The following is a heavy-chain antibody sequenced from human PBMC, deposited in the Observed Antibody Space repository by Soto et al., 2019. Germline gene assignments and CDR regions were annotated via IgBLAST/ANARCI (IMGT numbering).Heavy chain of an antibody. D-gene: IGHD1-20*01. CDR3: ARVSGRYNWIFKYGMEA. CDR2: ISAYNGNT. J-gene: IGHJ6*04. Sequence: ASVKDSCKASGYTFTSYGISWVRQAPGQGLEWMGWISAYNGNTNYAQKLQGRVTMTTDTSTSTAYMELRSLRSDDTAVYYCARVSGRYNWIFKYGMEAWGNETTATVSS. CDR1: GYTFTSYG. V-gene: IGHV1-18*01.